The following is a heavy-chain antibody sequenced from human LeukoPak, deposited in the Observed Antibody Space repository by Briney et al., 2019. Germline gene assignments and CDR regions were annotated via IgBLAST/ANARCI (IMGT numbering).Heavy chain of an antibody. J-gene: IGHJ5*02. Sequence: GGSLRLSCAASGFTFSSYAMSWVRQAPGKGLEWVSSISSSSSYIYYADSVKGRFTISRDNAKNSLYLQMNSLRAEDTAVYYCAERITGRGFDPWGQGTLVTVSS. CDR1: GFTFSSYA. CDR3: AERITGRGFDP. D-gene: IGHD1-20*01. CDR2: ISSSSSYI. V-gene: IGHV3-21*01.